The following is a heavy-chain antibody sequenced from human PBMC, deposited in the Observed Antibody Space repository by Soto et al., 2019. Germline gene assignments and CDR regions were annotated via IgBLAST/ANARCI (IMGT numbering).Heavy chain of an antibody. Sequence: GQSVTISCEGSGYSFSVHWVAWLRQMPGKGLEWVGIIYPGNSNTMYSPSFQGQVTISADTALSTTYLQWDTLKPSDTAIYFCASDSHCNGGNCPMGGFDMWGQGTMVPSPQ. J-gene: IGHJ3*02. CDR2: IYPGNSNT. CDR1: GYSFSVHW. V-gene: IGHV5-51*01. D-gene: IGHD2-15*01. CDR3: ASDSHCNGGNCPMGGFDM.